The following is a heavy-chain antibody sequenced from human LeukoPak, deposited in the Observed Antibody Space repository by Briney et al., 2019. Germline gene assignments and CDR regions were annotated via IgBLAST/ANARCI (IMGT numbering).Heavy chain of an antibody. CDR1: GFTFNTYA. Sequence: GGSLRLSCAASGFTFNTYAMNWVRQAPGKGLEWVSAISGSTTYIYYADSLKGRFTISRDNAKNSLYLQMNSLRAEDTAVYYCARPTYSGSYYWFDYWGQGTLVTVSS. J-gene: IGHJ4*02. CDR2: ISGSTTYI. CDR3: ARPTYSGSYYWFDY. V-gene: IGHV3-21*01. D-gene: IGHD1-26*01.